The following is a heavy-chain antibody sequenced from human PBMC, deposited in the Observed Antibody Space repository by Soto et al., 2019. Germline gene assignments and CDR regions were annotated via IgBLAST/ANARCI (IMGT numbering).Heavy chain of an antibody. D-gene: IGHD2-2*01. Sequence: EVQLLDSGGGLVQPGGSLRLSCAASGFTFITYAMSWVRQAPGKGLELVSIISGSGGSTYYPDSVKGRFTISRDNSKNTLYLQMNSLRADDTSVYYCAKLPAAQSYFDFWGQGTLVTVSS. CDR1: GFTFITYA. CDR3: AKLPAAQSYFDF. CDR2: ISGSGGST. J-gene: IGHJ4*02. V-gene: IGHV3-23*01.